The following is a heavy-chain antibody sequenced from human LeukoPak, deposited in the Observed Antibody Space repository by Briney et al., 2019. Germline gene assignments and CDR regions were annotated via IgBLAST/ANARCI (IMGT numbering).Heavy chain of an antibody. V-gene: IGHV5-51*01. CDR2: MYPDDSDI. D-gene: IGHD3-22*01. CDR3: ARPRDGYFPYYFDY. CDR1: GYSFTSYW. Sequence: PGESLKISCKGSGYSFTSYWIGWARQMPGKGLEWMGIMYPDDSDIRYSPSFQGQVTISADKSISTAYLQWSSLQASDTAMYYCARPRDGYFPYYFDYWGQGTLVTVSS. J-gene: IGHJ4*02.